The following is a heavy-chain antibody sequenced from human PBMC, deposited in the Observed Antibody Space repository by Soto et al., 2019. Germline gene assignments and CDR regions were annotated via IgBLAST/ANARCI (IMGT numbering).Heavy chain of an antibody. V-gene: IGHV3-23*01. Sequence: GGSLRLSCAASGFTFSSYAMKWVRQAPGKGLEWVSGISGNGGRTYYADSVKGRFTISRDNSKNMVYLQMNSLRAEDTAKYYCAKAQRSMIVGALDAFDVGGQGEMVTV. CDR1: GFTFSSYA. CDR2: ISGNGGRT. J-gene: IGHJ3*01. D-gene: IGHD3-22*01. CDR3: AKAQRSMIVGALDAFDV.